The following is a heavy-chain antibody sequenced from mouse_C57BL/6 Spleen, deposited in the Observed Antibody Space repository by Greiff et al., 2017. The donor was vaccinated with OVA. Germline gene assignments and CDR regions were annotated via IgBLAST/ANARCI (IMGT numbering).Heavy chain of an antibody. CDR3: AMSSYENALDI. D-gene: IGHD1-1*01. J-gene: IGHJ4*01. CDR1: GYSFTGYY. V-gene: IGHV1-42*01. CDR2: INPNTGGT. Sequence: VNLIESGPELVKPVASVKISCKASGYSFTGYYMNWVKQSPEQSLEWIGEINPNTGGTTYTQKFKVKATLTVDKSSSTAYVQFKRLTSEDSAVYDCAMSSYENALDIRGQG.